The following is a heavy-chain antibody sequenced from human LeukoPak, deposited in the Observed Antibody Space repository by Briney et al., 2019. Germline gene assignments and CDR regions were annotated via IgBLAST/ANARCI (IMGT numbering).Heavy chain of an antibody. J-gene: IGHJ5*02. CDR1: GGSINNYH. Sequence: SETLSLTCTVSGGSINNYHWSWIRQPPGKGLEWIGYIYYSGSTNYNPSLKSRVTISVDTSKNQFSLKLSSVTAADTAVYYCARGSTSSRSYNWFDPWGQGTLVTVSS. V-gene: IGHV4-59*01. CDR3: ARGSTSSRSYNWFDP. D-gene: IGHD5/OR15-5a*01. CDR2: IYYSGST.